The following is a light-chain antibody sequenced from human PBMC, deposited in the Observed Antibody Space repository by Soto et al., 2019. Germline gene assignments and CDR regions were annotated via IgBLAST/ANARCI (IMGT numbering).Light chain of an antibody. CDR3: SSYTDSSNYV. V-gene: IGLV2-14*01. J-gene: IGLJ1*01. CDR2: EVT. Sequence: QSALTQPASVSGSPGQSITVSCTGTSGDIGIYDYVSWYQQHPGKAPKLIIYEVTNRPSGVSNRFSGSKSANTASLTISGLQAEDEADYYCSSYTDSSNYVFGTGTKVTVL. CDR1: SGDIGIYDY.